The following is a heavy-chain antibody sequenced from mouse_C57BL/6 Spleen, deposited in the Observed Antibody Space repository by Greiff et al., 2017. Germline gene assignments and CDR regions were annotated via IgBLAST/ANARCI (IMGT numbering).Heavy chain of an antibody. CDR3: ARFYYDYAMDY. D-gene: IGHD1-1*01. J-gene: IGHJ4*01. CDR1: GFTFSSYG. Sequence: EVMLVESGGDLVKPGGSLKLSCAASGFTFSSYGMSWVRQTPDKRLEWVATISSGGSYTYYPDSVKGRFTISRDNAKNTLYLQMSSLKSEDTAMYYCARFYYDYAMDYWGQGTSVTVSS. CDR2: ISSGGSYT. V-gene: IGHV5-6*02.